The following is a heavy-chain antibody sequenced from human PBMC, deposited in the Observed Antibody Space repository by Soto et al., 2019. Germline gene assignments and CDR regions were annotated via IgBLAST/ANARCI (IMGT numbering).Heavy chain of an antibody. CDR3: ATVLLPLAGTILDAFYI. J-gene: IGHJ3*02. D-gene: IGHD6-19*01. V-gene: IGHV1-24*01. CDR1: GGNFRSEA. Sequence: ASVKVSCKASGGNFRSEAISWVRQAPGKGLEWMGGFDPEDGETIYAQKFQGRVTMTEDTSTDTAYMELSSLRSEDTAVYYCATVLLPLAGTILDAFYIRAQGTMVTVSS. CDR2: FDPEDGET.